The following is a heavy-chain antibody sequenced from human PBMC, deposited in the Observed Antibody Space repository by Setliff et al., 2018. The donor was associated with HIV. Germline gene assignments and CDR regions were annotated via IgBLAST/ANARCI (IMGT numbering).Heavy chain of an antibody. CDR2: IYYSGST. CDR3: ARDRVGGNYYYMDV. D-gene: IGHD1-26*01. V-gene: IGHV4-59*01. CDR1: GGSISSYY. J-gene: IGHJ6*03. Sequence: SETLSLTCTVSGGSISSYYWSWIRQPPGKGLEWIGYIYYSGSTNYNPSLKSRVTISVDTSKNQFSLKLSSVTAADTAVHYCARDRVGGNYYYMDVWGKGTTVTVSS.